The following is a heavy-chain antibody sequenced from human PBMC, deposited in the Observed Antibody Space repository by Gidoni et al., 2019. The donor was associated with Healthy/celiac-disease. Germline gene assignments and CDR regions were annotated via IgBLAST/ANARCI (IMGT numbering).Heavy chain of an antibody. CDR2: IIPIFGTA. J-gene: IGHJ4*02. D-gene: IGHD2-15*01. CDR3: ARAPPPDCSGGSCYSENY. Sequence: QVQLVQSGAEVKKPGSSVKVSCKASGGTFSSYAISWVRQAPGQGLGWMGGIIPIFGTATYAQKSQGSGTITADESTSTAYMGLSSLGSEDTAVYYCARAPPPDCSGGSCYSENYWGQGTLVTVSS. CDR1: GGTFSSYA. V-gene: IGHV1-69*01.